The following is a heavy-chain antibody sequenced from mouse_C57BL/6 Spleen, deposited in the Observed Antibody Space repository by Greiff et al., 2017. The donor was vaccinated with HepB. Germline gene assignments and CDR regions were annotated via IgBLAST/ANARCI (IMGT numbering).Heavy chain of an antibody. Sequence: EVQLQESGPGLVKPSQSLSLTCSVTGYSITSGYYWNWIRQFPGNKLEWMGYISYDGSNNYNPSLKNRISITRDTSKNQFFLKLNSVTTEDTATYYCARDPTTVVPHWYFDVWGTGTTVTVSS. D-gene: IGHD1-1*01. CDR3: ARDPTTVVPHWYFDV. J-gene: IGHJ1*03. CDR2: ISYDGSN. V-gene: IGHV3-6*01. CDR1: GYSITSGYY.